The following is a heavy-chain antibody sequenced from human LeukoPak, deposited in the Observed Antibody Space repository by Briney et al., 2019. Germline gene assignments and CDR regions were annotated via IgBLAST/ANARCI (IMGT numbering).Heavy chain of an antibody. CDR2: ISSSSSYI. D-gene: IGHD1-26*01. CDR3: ARDGISGSYLRSRAYYFDY. Sequence: GGSLRLSCTSYGFTFGDYAMSWFRQAPGKGLEWVSSISSSSSYIYYADSVKGRFTISRDNAKNSLYLQMNSLRAEDTAVYYCARDGISGSYLRSRAYYFDYWGQGTLVTVSS. V-gene: IGHV3-21*01. CDR1: GFTFGDYA. J-gene: IGHJ4*02.